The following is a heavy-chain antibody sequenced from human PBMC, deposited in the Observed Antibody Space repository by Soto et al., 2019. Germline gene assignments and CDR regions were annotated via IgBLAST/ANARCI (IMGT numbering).Heavy chain of an antibody. CDR1: GGTFSSYA. J-gene: IGHJ6*02. CDR2: IIPIFGTA. Sequence: VASVKVSCKASGGTFSSYAISWVRQAPGQGLEWMGGIIPIFGTANYAQKFQGRVTITADESTSTAYMELSSLRSEDTAVYYCARIPNADYYFGMDVWGQGTTVTVSS. V-gene: IGHV1-69*13. CDR3: ARIPNADYYFGMDV. D-gene: IGHD2-8*01.